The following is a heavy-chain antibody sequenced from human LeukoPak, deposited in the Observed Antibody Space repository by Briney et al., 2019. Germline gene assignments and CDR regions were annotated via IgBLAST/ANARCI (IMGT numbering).Heavy chain of an antibody. J-gene: IGHJ4*02. V-gene: IGHV1-2*02. CDR2: INPNSGGT. CDR3: AREDSSGYDY. Sequence: ASVKVSCRASGYIFTGYYMHWVRQDPGQGLEWMGWINPNSGGTNYAQNFQGRVTMTRDTSISTAYMEVSRLRSDDTAVYYCAREDSSGYDYWGQGTLVTVSS. CDR1: GYIFTGYY. D-gene: IGHD3-22*01.